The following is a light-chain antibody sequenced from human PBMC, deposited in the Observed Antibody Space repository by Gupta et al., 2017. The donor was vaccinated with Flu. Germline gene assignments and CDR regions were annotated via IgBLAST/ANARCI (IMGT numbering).Light chain of an antibody. J-gene: IGKJ2*01. CDR3: MQWVHTPLT. CDR2: SDS. CDR1: QSRRHKNPQTS. Sequence: VTPREPACIARIPSQSRRHKNPQTSFTWYRQTPGRAPHPLIYSDSKLTYGVPARLSGSGSGTEFTLHIRRAEPEDVGICYCMQWVHTPLTFGQGTKMEIK. V-gene: IGKV2-28*01.